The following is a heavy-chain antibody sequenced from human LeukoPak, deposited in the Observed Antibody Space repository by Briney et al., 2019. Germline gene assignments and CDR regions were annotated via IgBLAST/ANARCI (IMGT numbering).Heavy chain of an antibody. J-gene: IGHJ1*01. Sequence: PSETLSLTCTVSGGSISSYYWSWIRQPPGKGLEWIGYIYYSGSTNYNPSLKSRVTISVDTSKNQFSLKLISVTAADTAVYYCATSIVGATPLWVEYFQHWGRGTLVTVSS. D-gene: IGHD1-26*01. CDR3: ATSIVGATPLWVEYFQH. CDR2: IYYSGST. V-gene: IGHV4-59*08. CDR1: GGSISSYY.